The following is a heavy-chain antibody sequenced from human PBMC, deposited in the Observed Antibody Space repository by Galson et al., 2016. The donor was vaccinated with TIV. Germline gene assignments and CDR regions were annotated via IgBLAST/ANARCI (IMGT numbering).Heavy chain of an antibody. J-gene: IGHJ5*02. D-gene: IGHD7-27*01. Sequence: SLRLSCAASGFPFTSYWMHWFRQDPRKGLRWVSRMSGDGSDIGYADSVRGRFTISRDNAKNTLYLQMNSLQVDDTAMYYCARDIHWGSSDHWGPGTLVTVSS. CDR2: MSGDGSDI. CDR3: ARDIHWGSSDH. V-gene: IGHV3-74*01. CDR1: GFPFTSYW.